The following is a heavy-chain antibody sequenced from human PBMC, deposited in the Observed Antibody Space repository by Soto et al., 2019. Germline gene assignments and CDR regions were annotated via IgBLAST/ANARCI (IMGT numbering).Heavy chain of an antibody. CDR1: GYSFTSYW. Sequence: GESLKISCKGSGYSFTSYWIGWVRQMPGKGLEWMGIIYPGDSDTRYSPSFQGPFTISADKSISTAFLQWSSLKASDTAMYYCARRVAAAGKWSANYYFDYWGQGTLVTVSS. CDR3: ARRVAAAGKWSANYYFDY. V-gene: IGHV5-51*01. CDR2: IYPGDSDT. J-gene: IGHJ4*02. D-gene: IGHD6-13*01.